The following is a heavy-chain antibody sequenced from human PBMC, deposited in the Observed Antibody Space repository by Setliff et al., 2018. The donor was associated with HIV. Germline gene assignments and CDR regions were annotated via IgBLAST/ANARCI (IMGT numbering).Heavy chain of an antibody. CDR3: ARGSHASFWTGYGEMYFDP. CDR1: GGSISSGSYY. Sequence: SETLSLTCTVSGGSISSGSYYWSWIRQPAGKGLEWIGHIHASGNTNYNPSLKSRVTISVDTSKKYFSLRLTSVTAADTAVYYCARGSHASFWTGYGEMYFDPWGQGTQVTVSS. D-gene: IGHD3-3*01. CDR2: IHASGNT. V-gene: IGHV4-61*09. J-gene: IGHJ5*02.